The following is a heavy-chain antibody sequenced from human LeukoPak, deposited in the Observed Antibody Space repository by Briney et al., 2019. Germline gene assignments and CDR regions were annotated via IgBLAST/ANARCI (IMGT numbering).Heavy chain of an antibody. Sequence: GGSLRLSCATSGFIFSNYWMNWVRQAPGKGLEWVANINEDGSAGYYVDSVKGRFTISRDNAKNSVYLQMNSLRAEDTAVYYCARNAYGSGRFDYWGQGTLVTVSS. CDR3: ARNAYGSGRFDY. CDR2: INEDGSAG. CDR1: GFIFSNYW. D-gene: IGHD3-10*01. J-gene: IGHJ4*02. V-gene: IGHV3-7*01.